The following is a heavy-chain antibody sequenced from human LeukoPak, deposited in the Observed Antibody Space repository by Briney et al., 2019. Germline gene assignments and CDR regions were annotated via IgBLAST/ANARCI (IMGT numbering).Heavy chain of an antibody. V-gene: IGHV3-23*01. CDR2: ISGSGGST. J-gene: IGHJ5*02. CDR1: GSTFSSYA. CDR3: AKDSQGSSWKHNWFDP. Sequence: GGSLRLSCAASGSTFSSYAMSWVRQAPGKGLEWVSAISGSGGSTYYADSVKGRFTISRDNSKNTLYLQMNSLRAEDTAVYYCAKDSQGSSWKHNWFDPWGQGTLVTVSS. D-gene: IGHD6-13*01.